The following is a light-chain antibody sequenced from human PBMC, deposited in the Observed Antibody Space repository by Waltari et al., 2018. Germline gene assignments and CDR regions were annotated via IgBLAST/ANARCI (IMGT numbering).Light chain of an antibody. Sequence: QSALTQPASVSGSPGQSITISCTGSSRDIGCYHFVSWYQQHPGKAPKVMIYDVSNRPSGISDRFSGSKSGNTASLTISGLQAEDEADYYCCSYTSSRTVVFGGGTKLTVL. J-gene: IGLJ3*02. CDR3: CSYTSSRTVV. CDR1: SRDIGCYHF. CDR2: DVS. V-gene: IGLV2-14*03.